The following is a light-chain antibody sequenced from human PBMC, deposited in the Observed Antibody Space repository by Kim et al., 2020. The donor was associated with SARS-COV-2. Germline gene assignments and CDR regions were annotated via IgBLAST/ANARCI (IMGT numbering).Light chain of an antibody. V-gene: IGLV1-44*01. CDR3: AAWDDSLNGRWV. Sequence: QRVTICCSGSSSNIGSNTVNWYQQLPGTAPKLLIYSNNQRPSGVPDRFSGSKSGTSASLAISGLQSEDEADYYCAAWDDSLNGRWVFGGGTQLTVL. CDR1: SSNIGSNT. J-gene: IGLJ3*02. CDR2: SNN.